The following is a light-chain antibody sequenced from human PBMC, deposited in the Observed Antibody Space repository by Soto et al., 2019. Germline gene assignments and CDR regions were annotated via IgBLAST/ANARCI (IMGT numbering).Light chain of an antibody. Sequence: DIQITQSPATVSGNVGDRVTITCRASQTISSWLAWYQQKPGKAPKLLIYKASTLKSGVPSRFSGSGSGTEFTLTISSLQPDDFATYYCQHYNSYSEAFGQGTKVDI. V-gene: IGKV1-5*03. CDR1: QTISSW. CDR3: QHYNSYSEA. J-gene: IGKJ1*01. CDR2: KAS.